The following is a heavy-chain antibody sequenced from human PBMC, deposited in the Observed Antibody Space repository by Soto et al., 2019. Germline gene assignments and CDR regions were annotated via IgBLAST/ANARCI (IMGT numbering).Heavy chain of an antibody. Sequence: GGSLRLSCAASGFTFSNAWMNWVRQAPGKGLEWVGRIKSKTDGGTTDYAAPVKGRFTISRDDSKNTLYLQINSLKTEDTAVYYCTTDSDYYDSSTDYWGQGTLVTVSS. D-gene: IGHD3-22*01. V-gene: IGHV3-15*07. CDR2: IKSKTDGGTT. CDR3: TTDSDYYDSSTDY. J-gene: IGHJ4*02. CDR1: GFTFSNAW.